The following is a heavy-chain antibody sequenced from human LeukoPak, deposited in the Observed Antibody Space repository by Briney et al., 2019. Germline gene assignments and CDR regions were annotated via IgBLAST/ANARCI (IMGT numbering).Heavy chain of an antibody. CDR2: VYFSGST. CDR3: ATQGYNNQTMDV. D-gene: IGHD5-24*01. J-gene: IGHJ6*02. V-gene: IGHV4-34*01. CDR1: GGSFSGYY. Sequence: SETLSLTCAVYGGSFSGYYWGWIRQPPGKGLEWIGAVYFSGSTYYNPSLKSRVIISVDTSKNQFSLKLTSVTAADTAVYYCATQGYNNQTMDVWGQGTTVTVSS.